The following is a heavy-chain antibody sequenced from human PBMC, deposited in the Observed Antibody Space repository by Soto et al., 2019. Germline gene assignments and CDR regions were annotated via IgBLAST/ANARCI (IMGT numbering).Heavy chain of an antibody. CDR1: GYTFTGYY. CDR2: INPNSGGT. D-gene: IGHD6-13*01. CDR3: AGQGIAAAGYYYYGMDV. V-gene: IGHV1-2*04. J-gene: IGHJ6*02. Sequence: ASVKVSCKASGYTFTGYYMHWVRQAPGQGLEWMGWINPNSGGTNYAQKFQGWVTMTRDTSISTAYMELSRLRSDDTAVYYCAGQGIAAAGYYYYGMDVWGQGTTVTVSS.